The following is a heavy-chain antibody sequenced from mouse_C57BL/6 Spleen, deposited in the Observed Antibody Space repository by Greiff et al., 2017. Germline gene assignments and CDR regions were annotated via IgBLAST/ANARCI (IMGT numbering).Heavy chain of an antibody. Sequence: DVHLVESGGGLVKPGGSLKLSCAASGFTFSDYGMHWVRQAPEKGLEWVAYISSGSSTIYYADTVKGRFTSSRDNAKTTLFLQMTSLRSEDTAMYYCARRSSYDYAMDYWGQGTSVTVSS. D-gene: IGHD1-1*01. J-gene: IGHJ4*01. CDR1: GFTFSDYG. CDR2: ISSGSSTI. V-gene: IGHV5-17*01. CDR3: ARRSSYDYAMDY.